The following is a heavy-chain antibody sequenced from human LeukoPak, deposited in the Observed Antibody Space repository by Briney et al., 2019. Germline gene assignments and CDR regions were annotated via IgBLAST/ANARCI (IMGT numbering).Heavy chain of an antibody. D-gene: IGHD6-13*01. CDR3: ARAIAPYGMDV. CDR1: GGSISSNY. J-gene: IGHJ6*02. Sequence: SETLSLTCTVSGGSISSNYWIWIRQPPGRGLEWIEYIYYSGSTNYNPSLKSRVTISVDTSKNQFSLKLSSVTAADTAVYYCARAIAPYGMDVWGQGTTVTVSS. V-gene: IGHV4-59*01. CDR2: IYYSGST.